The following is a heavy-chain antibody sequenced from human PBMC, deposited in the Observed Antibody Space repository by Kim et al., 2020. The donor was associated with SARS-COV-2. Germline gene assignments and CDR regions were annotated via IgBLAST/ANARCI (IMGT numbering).Heavy chain of an antibody. CDR1: GFTFRSHA. J-gene: IGHJ4*02. Sequence: GSLRLSCAASGFTFRSHAMNWVRQAPGKGLEWVSGISGRGGTTNYADTVKGRFTIYRDNSKNTLYLQMKSLRAEDTAIYYCAKLYCSGGTCYSIDYWGQGTLVTVSS. CDR2: ISGRGGTT. V-gene: IGHV3-23*01. D-gene: IGHD2-15*01. CDR3: AKLYCSGGTCYSIDY.